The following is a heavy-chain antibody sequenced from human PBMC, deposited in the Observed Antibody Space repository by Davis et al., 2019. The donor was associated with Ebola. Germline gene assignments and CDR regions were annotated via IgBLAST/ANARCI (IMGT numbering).Heavy chain of an antibody. D-gene: IGHD5-12*01. J-gene: IGHJ4*02. CDR1: GFTLSDYA. Sequence: GESLKISCAASGFTLSDYAMNWVRQAPGKGLEWVAVISYDGSNKYYADSVKGRFTISRDNSKNTLYLQMNSLRAEDTAVYYCARSRGFDPDYWGQGTLVTVSS. CDR3: ARSRGFDPDY. V-gene: IGHV3-30*12. CDR2: ISYDGSNK.